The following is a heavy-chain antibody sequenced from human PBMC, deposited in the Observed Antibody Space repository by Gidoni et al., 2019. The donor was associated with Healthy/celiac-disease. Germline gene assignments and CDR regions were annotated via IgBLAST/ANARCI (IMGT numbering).Heavy chain of an antibody. Sequence: EVQLVESGGVLVEPGGSLRLSCAASGFTFSNAWLSWVRQAPGKGLEWVGRIKSKHDGGTTDYAAPVKGRFTISRDESKNTLYLQMSSLKTEDTAVYYCTTDLGDCSGGSCYHSHDYWGQGTMVTVSS. CDR1: GFTFSNAW. V-gene: IGHV3-15*01. J-gene: IGHJ4*02. CDR2: IKSKHDGGTT. CDR3: TTDLGDCSGGSCYHSHDY. D-gene: IGHD2-15*01.